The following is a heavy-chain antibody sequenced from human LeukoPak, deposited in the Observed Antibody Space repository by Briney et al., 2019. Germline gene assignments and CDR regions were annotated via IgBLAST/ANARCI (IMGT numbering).Heavy chain of an antibody. CDR3: ARLADDIVVVPAGDRNYYYHYMDV. J-gene: IGHJ6*03. CDR1: GGSFSGYY. CDR2: INHSGST. D-gene: IGHD2-2*01. V-gene: IGHV4-34*01. Sequence: PSETLSLTCAVFGGSFSGYYWSWIRQPPGKGLEWIGEINHSGSTNYNPSLKSRVTISVDTSKNQFSLKLSSVTAADTAVYYCARLADDIVVVPAGDRNYYYHYMDVWGKGTTVTVSS.